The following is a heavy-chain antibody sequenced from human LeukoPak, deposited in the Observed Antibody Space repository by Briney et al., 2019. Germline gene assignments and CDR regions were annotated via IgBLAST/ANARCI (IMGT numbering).Heavy chain of an antibody. CDR2: IKSKTDGGTT. V-gene: IGHV3-15*01. D-gene: IGHD2-15*01. CDR3: TTDVVVAARRGDY. Sequence: GGSLRLSCAASGFTFSNAWMSWVRQAPGKGLEWVGRIKSKTDGGTTDYAAPVKGRFTISRDDSKNTLYLQMNSLKTEDTAVYYCTTDVVVAARRGDYRGQGTLVTVSS. CDR1: GFTFSNAW. J-gene: IGHJ4*02.